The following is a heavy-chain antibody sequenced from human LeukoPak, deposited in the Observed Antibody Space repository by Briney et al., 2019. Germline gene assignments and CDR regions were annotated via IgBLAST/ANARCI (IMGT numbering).Heavy chain of an antibody. CDR1: GGSISSYY. CDR3: ARDRRRVGATYFDY. D-gene: IGHD1-26*01. Sequence: SETLSLTSTVSGGSISSYYWSWIRQPPGKGLEWIGYIYYSGSTNYNPSLKSRVTISVDTSKNQFSLKLSSVTAADTAVYYCARDRRRVGATYFDYWGQGTLVTVSS. J-gene: IGHJ4*02. V-gene: IGHV4-59*01. CDR2: IYYSGST.